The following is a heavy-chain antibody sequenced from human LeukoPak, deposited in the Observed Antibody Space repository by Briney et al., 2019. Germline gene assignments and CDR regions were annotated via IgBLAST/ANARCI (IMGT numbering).Heavy chain of an antibody. J-gene: IGHJ5*02. CDR1: GYTFTSNY. D-gene: IGHD3-16*02. V-gene: IGHV1-46*01. Sequence: ASVKVSCKAFGYTFTSNYMHWVRQAPGQGPEWMGVISPSSGSTTYAQKFQGRVTMTRDTSTTTDHMEVSRMRSEDTAVYYCARDNSVGDIAWWFDPWGQGTLVSVSS. CDR3: ARDNSVGDIAWWFDP. CDR2: ISPSSGST.